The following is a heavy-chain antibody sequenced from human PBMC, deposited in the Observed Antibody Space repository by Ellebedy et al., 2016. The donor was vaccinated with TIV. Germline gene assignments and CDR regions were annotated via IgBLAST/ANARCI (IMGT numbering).Heavy chain of an antibody. D-gene: IGHD1-26*01. CDR2: FDPEDGET. J-gene: IGHJ4*02. CDR3: ATDREWELLIH. CDR1: GYTFTGYY. Sequence: ASVKVSXXASGYTFTGYYMHWVRQAPGKGLEWMGGFDPEDGETIYAQKFQGRVTMTEDTSTDTAYMELSSLRSEDTAVYYCATDREWELLIHWGQGTLVTVSS. V-gene: IGHV1-24*01.